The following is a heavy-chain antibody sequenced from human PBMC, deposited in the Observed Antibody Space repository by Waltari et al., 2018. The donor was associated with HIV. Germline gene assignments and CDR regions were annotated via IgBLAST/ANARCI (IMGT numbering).Heavy chain of an antibody. V-gene: IGHV3-30-3*01. J-gene: IGHJ4*02. CDR3: VRALGDY. D-gene: IGHD7-27*01. CDR1: GFTFSNFG. Sequence: QVQLVEFGGGVVQPGKSLRLSCAAPGFTFSNFGMHWVRQAPGKGLEWVALISNDGSKKYYADSVKGRFTISRANSKNTLYLQMNSLRPDDTAVYYCVRALGDYWGQGTLVTISS. CDR2: ISNDGSKK.